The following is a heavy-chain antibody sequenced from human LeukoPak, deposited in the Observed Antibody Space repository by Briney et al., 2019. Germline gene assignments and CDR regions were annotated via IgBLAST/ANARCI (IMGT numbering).Heavy chain of an antibody. V-gene: IGHV4-59*12. CDR2: IYHSGNT. CDR3: ARDDSDGVGLRPLDF. Sequence: SETLSLTCTVSGGSISSYYWSWIRQPPGKGLEWIGYIYHSGNTYYNPSLKSRVTMSVDRSKNQFSLKLSSVTAADTAVYYCARDDSDGVGLRPLDFWGQGTLVTVSS. J-gene: IGHJ4*02. CDR1: GGSISSYY. D-gene: IGHD1-26*01.